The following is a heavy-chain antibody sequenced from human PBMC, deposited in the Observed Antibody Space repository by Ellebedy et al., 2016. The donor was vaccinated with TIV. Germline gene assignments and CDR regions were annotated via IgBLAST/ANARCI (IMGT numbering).Heavy chain of an antibody. V-gene: IGHV3-23*01. Sequence: PGGSLRLSCAASGFIFSNHAMSWVRQAPGKGLEWVALIRGSGSNTFYADSVKGRFTISRDNSMNTLYLEMNSLRVEDTAVYYCARTRSGDWYYYGLDVWGRGTTVSVSS. D-gene: IGHD2-21*02. J-gene: IGHJ6*02. CDR2: IRGSGSNT. CDR3: ARTRSGDWYYYGLDV. CDR1: GFIFSNHA.